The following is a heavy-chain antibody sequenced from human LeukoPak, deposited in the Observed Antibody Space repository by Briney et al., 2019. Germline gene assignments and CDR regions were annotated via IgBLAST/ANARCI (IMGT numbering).Heavy chain of an antibody. CDR2: IMYDGSNK. V-gene: IGHV3-33*06. D-gene: IGHD1-26*01. Sequence: GGSLRLSCAASGFTFSSYGMHWGRQAPGEGVGWVEVIMYDGSNKYYAESVKGRFTISRDNSKNPLYPQMNSLRAEDTAVYYCAKVDSGSYYGSFDYWGQGTLVTVSS. CDR1: GFTFSSYG. CDR3: AKVDSGSYYGSFDY. J-gene: IGHJ4*02.